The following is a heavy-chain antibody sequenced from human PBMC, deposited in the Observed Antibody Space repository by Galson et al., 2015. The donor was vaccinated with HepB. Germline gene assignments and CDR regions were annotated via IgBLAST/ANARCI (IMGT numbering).Heavy chain of an antibody. J-gene: IGHJ6*02. Sequence: SVTVSCKASGGTFSSYAISWVRQAPGQGLEWMGGIIPIFGTANYAQKFQGRVTITADKSTSTAYMELSSLRSEDTAVYYCASAAVTWAGAGTFYYGMDGWGQGTTVTVSS. CDR2: IIPIFGTA. CDR3: ASAAVTWAGAGTFYYGMDG. D-gene: IGHD6-19*01. CDR1: GGTFSSYA. V-gene: IGHV1-69*06.